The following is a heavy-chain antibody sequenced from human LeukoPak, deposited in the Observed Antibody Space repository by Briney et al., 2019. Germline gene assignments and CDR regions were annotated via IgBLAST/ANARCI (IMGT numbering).Heavy chain of an antibody. V-gene: IGHV3-48*03. Sequence: GGSLRLSCAASGFTFSSYEMNWVRQAPGKGLEWVSYISSSGSTIYYADSVKGRFTISRDDAKNSLYLQMKSLRVEDTAVYYCAREKPELDYWGQGTLVTVSS. CDR2: ISSSGSTI. J-gene: IGHJ4*02. CDR3: AREKPELDY. CDR1: GFTFSSYE.